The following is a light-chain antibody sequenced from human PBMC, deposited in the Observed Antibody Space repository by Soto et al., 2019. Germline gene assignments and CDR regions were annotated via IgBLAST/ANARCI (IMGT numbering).Light chain of an antibody. V-gene: IGKV3-20*01. J-gene: IGKJ1*01. Sequence: ESVLTQSPGTLSLSPGEGATLSCRASQSVSSSYLAWYQQKPGQAPRLLISATSRRASGIPDRFSGSGAGTDFTLTISRLEPEDFAVYYCQQYGDSRWTFGQGTKVEIK. CDR2: ATS. CDR1: QSVSSSY. CDR3: QQYGDSRWT.